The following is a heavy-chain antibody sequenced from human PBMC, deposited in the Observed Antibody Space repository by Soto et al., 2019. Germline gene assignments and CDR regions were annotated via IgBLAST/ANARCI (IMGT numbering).Heavy chain of an antibody. D-gene: IGHD3-22*01. CDR1: GFTFSRYA. V-gene: IGHV3-23*01. Sequence: GGSLSLSCVASGFTFSRYAMTWVRQAPGKGLEWVAISSASGSSTNYPESVRARFTISRDNSKNTLYLKLNTLRAADTAVYYCANAYDYDRTGYYRHFDYWGQGTVVTVSS. J-gene: IGHJ4*02. CDR3: ANAYDYDRTGYYRHFDY. CDR2: SSASGSST.